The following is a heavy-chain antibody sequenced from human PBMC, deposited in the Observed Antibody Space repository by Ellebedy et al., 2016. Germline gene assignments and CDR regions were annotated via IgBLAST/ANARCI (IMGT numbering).Heavy chain of an antibody. CDR2: VVGSGERT. V-gene: IGHV3-23*01. CDR3: AKWNGAWNAFDV. J-gene: IGHJ3*01. CDR1: GFTFSNFA. D-gene: IGHD1-1*01. Sequence: GESLKISCAASGFTFSNFAMTWVRQAPGKGLEWVSAVVGSGERTFYADSVKGRFTISRDNSKNMLYLQMSSLKVEDTAVYYCAKWNGAWNAFDVWGLGTMVTVSS.